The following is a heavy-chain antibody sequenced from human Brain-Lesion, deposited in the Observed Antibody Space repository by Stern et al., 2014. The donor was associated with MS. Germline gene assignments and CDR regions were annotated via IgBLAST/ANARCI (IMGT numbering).Heavy chain of an antibody. V-gene: IGHV3-66*02. CDR2: IYTSGKT. Sequence: VQLVESGGGLVQPGGSLRLSCAASGFTVSNYYMRWVRQAPGKGLELVSIIYTSGKTYYADSVRGRFVISRDKSKSTLYLQMDSLRPEDTAVYYCARDRVTTVTTYYFDSWGQGTRVTVSS. J-gene: IGHJ4*02. D-gene: IGHD4-17*01. CDR3: ARDRVTTVTTYYFDS. CDR1: GFTVSNYY.